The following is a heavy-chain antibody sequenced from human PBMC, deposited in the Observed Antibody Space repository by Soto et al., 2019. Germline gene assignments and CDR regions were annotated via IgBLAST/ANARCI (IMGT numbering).Heavy chain of an antibody. CDR1: GYTFTGYY. V-gene: IGHV1-2*02. D-gene: IGHD3-9*01. J-gene: IGHJ5*02. Sequence: GGSVKVSCKASGYTFTGYYMHWVRQAPGQGLEWMGWINPNSGGTNYAQKFQGRVTMTRDTSISTAYMELSRLRSDDTAVYYCARVPWDILTGYYPKSKLGFDPWGQGTLVTVSS. CDR2: INPNSGGT. CDR3: ARVPWDILTGYYPKSKLGFDP.